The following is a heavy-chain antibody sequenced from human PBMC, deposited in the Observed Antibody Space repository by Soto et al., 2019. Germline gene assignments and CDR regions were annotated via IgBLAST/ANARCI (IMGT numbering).Heavy chain of an antibody. CDR1: GYSFTSYW. CDR3: ARHKGDSSGWYYFDY. J-gene: IGHJ4*02. D-gene: IGHD6-19*01. CDR2: IYPGDSDT. V-gene: IGHV5-51*01. Sequence: GESLKISFKGSGYSFTSYWIGWVRQMPGKGLEWMGIIYPGDSDTRYSPSFQGQVTISADKSISTAYLQWSSLKASDTAMYYCARHKGDSSGWYYFDYWGQGTLVTVSS.